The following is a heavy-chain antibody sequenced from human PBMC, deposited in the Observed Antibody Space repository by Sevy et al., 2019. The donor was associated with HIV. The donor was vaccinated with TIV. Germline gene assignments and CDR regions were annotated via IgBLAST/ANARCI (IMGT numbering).Heavy chain of an antibody. CDR1: GFTVSRNY. Sequence: GGSLRLSCAASGFTVSRNYMSWVRQAPGKGLEGKGLEWVSTISGGGGGTYYADSVSGRFTISRDNSKNTLYLQVNSLRVEDTAVYYCAKHYIHDIADGWYFDLWGRGTLVTVSS. CDR3: AKHYIHDIADGWYFDL. J-gene: IGHJ2*01. V-gene: IGHV3-23*01. CDR2: ISGGGGGT. D-gene: IGHD6-13*01.